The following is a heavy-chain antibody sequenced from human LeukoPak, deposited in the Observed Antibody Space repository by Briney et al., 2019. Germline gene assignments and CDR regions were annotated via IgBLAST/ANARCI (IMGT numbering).Heavy chain of an antibody. CDR2: IFPADSST. J-gene: IGHJ2*01. Sequence: GASLKISCQGSGSNFRSSWVAWVRQPPGKGLEWMGIIFPADSSTRYSPSFQGQVTISADKSISTAYLHWSSLEASDSALYYCASRNSASYWYFDIWGRGTRVTVSS. V-gene: IGHV5-51*01. CDR3: ASRNSASYWYFDI. D-gene: IGHD3-16*01. CDR1: GSNFRSSW.